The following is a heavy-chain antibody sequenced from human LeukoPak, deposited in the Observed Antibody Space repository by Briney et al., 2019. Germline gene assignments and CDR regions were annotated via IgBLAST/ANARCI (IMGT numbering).Heavy chain of an antibody. Sequence: GGSLRLSCAASGFTFSSYSMNWVRQAPGKGLEWVSYISSSSSTIYYADSVKGRFTLSRDNAKNSLYLQMNSLRAEDTAVYYCARAPRYYYMDVWGKGTTVTVSS. CDR3: ARAPRYYYMDV. CDR2: ISSSSSTI. V-gene: IGHV3-48*04. J-gene: IGHJ6*03. CDR1: GFTFSSYS.